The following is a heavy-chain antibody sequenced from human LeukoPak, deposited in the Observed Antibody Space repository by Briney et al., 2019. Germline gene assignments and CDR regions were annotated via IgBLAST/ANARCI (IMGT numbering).Heavy chain of an antibody. J-gene: IGHJ4*02. CDR1: GFTFSTYV. Sequence: GGSLRLSCAASGFTFSTYVMSWVRQAPGEGLEWVSGISASGDNTYYADSVKGRFTISRDNSKNTLHLQMNSLRAEDTAVYYCAKGSGYDTDFDYWGQGTLATVSS. CDR2: ISASGDNT. D-gene: IGHD3-9*01. V-gene: IGHV3-23*01. CDR3: AKGSGYDTDFDY.